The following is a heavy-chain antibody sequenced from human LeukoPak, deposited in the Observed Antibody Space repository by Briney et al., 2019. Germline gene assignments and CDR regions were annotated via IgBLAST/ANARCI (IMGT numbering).Heavy chain of an antibody. J-gene: IGHJ6*02. D-gene: IGHD3-22*01. CDR3: ARVPGDSSGYYLGYYGMDV. Sequence: PSETLSLTCTVSGGSISGSSYYWGWIRQPPGKGLEWIGSIYYSGSTYYNPSLKSRVTISVDTSKNQFSLKLNSVTATDTAVYYCARVPGDSSGYYLGYYGMDVWGQGTTVTVSS. CDR2: IYYSGST. CDR1: GGSISGSSYY. V-gene: IGHV4-39*02.